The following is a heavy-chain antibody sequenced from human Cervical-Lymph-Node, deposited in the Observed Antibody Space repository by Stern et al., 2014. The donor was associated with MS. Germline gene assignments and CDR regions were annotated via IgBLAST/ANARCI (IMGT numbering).Heavy chain of an antibody. CDR1: GFTFSDYY. V-gene: IGHV3-11*01. CDR2: ISSSGSTI. D-gene: IGHD6-13*01. CDR3: ARERILGSSWYRNPFDY. J-gene: IGHJ4*02. Sequence: VQLEESGGGLVKPGGSLRLSCAASGFTFSDYYMSWIRQAPGKGLEWVSYISSSGSTIYYADSVKGRFTISRDNAKNSLYLQMNSLRAEDTAVYYCARERILGSSWYRNPFDYWGQGTLVTVSS.